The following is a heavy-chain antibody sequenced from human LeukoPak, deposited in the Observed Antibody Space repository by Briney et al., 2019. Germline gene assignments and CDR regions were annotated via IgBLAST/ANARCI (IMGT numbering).Heavy chain of an antibody. Sequence: GGSLRLSCAASGFTFSDSWMSWVRQAPGKGLEWVANMNQDGSEKDYVDSVKGRFTIPRDNARNSLYLQMGSLRAEDTAVYYCATYTHWVAGDVWGQGTTVTVSS. V-gene: IGHV3-7*01. J-gene: IGHJ6*02. CDR2: MNQDGSEK. CDR1: GFTFSDSW. CDR3: ATYTHWVAGDV. D-gene: IGHD3-16*01.